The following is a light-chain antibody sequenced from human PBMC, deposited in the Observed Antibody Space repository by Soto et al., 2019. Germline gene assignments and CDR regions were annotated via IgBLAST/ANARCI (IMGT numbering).Light chain of an antibody. CDR2: DAS. CDR1: QSVSSY. J-gene: IGKJ5*01. CDR3: QQRSNWPIT. V-gene: IGKV3-11*01. Sequence: EIVLPQSPAPLSLSPGERSTLSCRASQSVSSYLAWYQQKPGQAPRLLIYDASTRATGIPARFSGSGSGTDFTLTICSLEPEDFAIYYCQQRSNWPITFCQGTRLEIK.